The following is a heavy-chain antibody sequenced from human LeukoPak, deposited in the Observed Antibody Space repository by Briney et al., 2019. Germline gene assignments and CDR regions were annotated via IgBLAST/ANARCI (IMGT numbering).Heavy chain of an antibody. J-gene: IGHJ6*04. CDR1: GVTFSSSW. Sequence: GGSLRLSCAASGVTFSSSWMSWVRQAPGKGLEWVANIKQDGSRKLYVDSVQGRFTISRDNAKNSLYLQMNSLRVEDTAVYYCARRGLPDVWGKGTTVTVSS. CDR2: IKQDGSRK. V-gene: IGHV3-7*01. CDR3: ARRGLPDV. D-gene: IGHD2-15*01.